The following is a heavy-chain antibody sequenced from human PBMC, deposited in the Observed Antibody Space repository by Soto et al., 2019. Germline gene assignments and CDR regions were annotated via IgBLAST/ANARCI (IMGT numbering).Heavy chain of an antibody. CDR1: GDSISSSNYY. CDR3: ARLGRWLQALDS. Sequence: SETLSLTCSVSGDSISSSNYYWAWIRQPPGKDLEWIGSVYYSGSTNYNPSLKSRITISADTSKNQFSLRLRSVTAADTAVYYCARLGRWLQALDSWGQGTLVTVSS. CDR2: VYYSGST. J-gene: IGHJ4*02. D-gene: IGHD5-12*01. V-gene: IGHV4-39*01.